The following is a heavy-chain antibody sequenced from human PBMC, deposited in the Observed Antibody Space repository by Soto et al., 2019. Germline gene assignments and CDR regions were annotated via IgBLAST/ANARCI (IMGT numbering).Heavy chain of an antibody. CDR2: IIPILGIA. CDR3: AREAYCGGDCSQYYFDY. J-gene: IGHJ4*02. D-gene: IGHD2-21*02. Sequence: ASVKVSCKASGGTFSSYTISWVRQAPGQGLEWMGRIIPILGIANYAQKFQGRVTITADKSTSTAYMELSSLRSEDTAVYYCAREAYCGGDCSQYYFDYWGQGTLVTVSS. CDR1: GGTFSSYT. V-gene: IGHV1-69*04.